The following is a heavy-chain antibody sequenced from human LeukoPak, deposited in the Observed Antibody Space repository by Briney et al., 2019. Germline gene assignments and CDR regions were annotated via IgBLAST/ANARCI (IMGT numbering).Heavy chain of an antibody. CDR2: IKEDGSEK. V-gene: IGHV3-7*03. CDR1: GFTITTYW. D-gene: IGHD2-15*01. CDR3: ARDWEEEVAATLFYY. J-gene: IGHJ4*02. Sequence: TGGSLRLSCAASGFTITTYWMTWVRQAPGKGLEWVAKIKEDGSEKSYVDSVKGRFTISRDNARNSLHLQMNSLRAEDTAVYYCARDWEEEVAATLFYYWGQGTLVTVSS.